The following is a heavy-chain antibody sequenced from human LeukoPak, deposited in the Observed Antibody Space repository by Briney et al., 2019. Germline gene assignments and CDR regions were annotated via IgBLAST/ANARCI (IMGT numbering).Heavy chain of an antibody. J-gene: IGHJ5*02. Sequence: SVKVSCKASGGTFSSYAISWVRQAPGQGLEWMGRIIPILGIANYAQKFQGRVTITADKPTSTAYMELSSLRSEDTAVYYCARGPVTMTVADGWFDPWGQGTLVTVSS. D-gene: IGHD3-22*01. CDR2: IIPILGIA. CDR3: ARGPVTMTVADGWFDP. CDR1: GGTFSSYA. V-gene: IGHV1-69*04.